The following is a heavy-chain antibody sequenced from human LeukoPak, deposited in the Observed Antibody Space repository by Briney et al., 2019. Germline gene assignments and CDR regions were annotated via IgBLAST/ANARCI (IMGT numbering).Heavy chain of an antibody. CDR2: FDPEDGET. CDR1: GYTLTELS. CDR3: AIRGNYYDSSGYYYGGFDP. D-gene: IGHD3-22*01. J-gene: IGHJ5*02. Sequence: GASVKVSCKVSGYTLTELSMHWVRQAPGKGLEWMGGFDPEDGETIYAQKFQGRVTMTEDTSTDTAYMELSSLRSEDTAVYYCAIRGNYYDSSGYYYGGFDPWGQGTLVTVSS. V-gene: IGHV1-24*01.